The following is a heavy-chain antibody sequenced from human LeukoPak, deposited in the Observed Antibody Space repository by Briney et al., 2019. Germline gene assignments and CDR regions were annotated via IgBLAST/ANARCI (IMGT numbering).Heavy chain of an antibody. CDR3: ARGEGTYYPQRVSFDY. D-gene: IGHD1-26*01. CDR1: GFTFDDYA. V-gene: IGHV3-43*02. Sequence: GGSLRLSCAASGFTFDDYAMHWVRQAPGKGLEWVSLISGDGGSTYYADSVKGRFTISRDNSKDSLYLQMSSLRAEDTAVYYCARGEGTYYPQRVSFDYWGQGTLVTVSS. J-gene: IGHJ4*02. CDR2: ISGDGGST.